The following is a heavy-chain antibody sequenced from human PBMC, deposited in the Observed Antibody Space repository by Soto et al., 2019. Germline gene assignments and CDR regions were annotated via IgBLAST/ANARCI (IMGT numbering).Heavy chain of an antibody. CDR3: ARAYGGYADY. Sequence: SETLSLTCTVSGGSISSYYWSWIRQPPGKGLEWIGYIYYSGSTNYNPSLKSRVTISVDTSKNQFSLKLSPVTAADTAVYYCARAYGGYADYWGQGALVTSPQ. J-gene: IGHJ4*02. CDR1: GGSISSYY. D-gene: IGHD5-12*01. V-gene: IGHV4-59*01. CDR2: IYYSGST.